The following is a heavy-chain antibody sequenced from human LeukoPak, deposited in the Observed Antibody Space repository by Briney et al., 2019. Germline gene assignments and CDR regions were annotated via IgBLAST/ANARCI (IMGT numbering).Heavy chain of an antibody. CDR2: ISWNSGSI. CDR1: GFTFDDYA. Sequence: TGGSLRLSCAASGFTFDDYAMHWVRQAPGKGLEWVSGISWNSGSIGYADSVKGRFTISRDNAKNSLYLQMNSLRAEDTALYYCAKDMRGYCSGGSCYPPLLYYGMDVWGQGTTVTVSS. J-gene: IGHJ6*02. CDR3: AKDMRGYCSGGSCYPPLLYYGMDV. V-gene: IGHV3-9*01. D-gene: IGHD2-15*01.